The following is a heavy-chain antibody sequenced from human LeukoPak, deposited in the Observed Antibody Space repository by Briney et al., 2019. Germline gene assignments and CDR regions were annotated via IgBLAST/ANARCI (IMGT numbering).Heavy chain of an antibody. CDR1: GFTFSTYG. CDR2: ISGSGGST. D-gene: IGHD3-10*01. J-gene: IGHJ4*02. CDR3: ARDREWPKIWFGESPYFDY. V-gene: IGHV3-23*01. Sequence: QPGGSLRLSCAASGFTFSTYGMTWVRQAPGKGLEWVSAISGSGGSTYYADSVKGRFTISRDNAKNSVYLQMNSLRAEDTAVYYCARDREWPKIWFGESPYFDYWGQGTLVTVSS.